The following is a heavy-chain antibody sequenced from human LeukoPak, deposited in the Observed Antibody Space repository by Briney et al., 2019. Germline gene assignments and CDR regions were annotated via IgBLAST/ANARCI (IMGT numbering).Heavy chain of an antibody. J-gene: IGHJ5*02. V-gene: IGHV4-59*01. CDR2: FYYSGST. Sequence: SETLSLTCIVSGGSIRRYYWSWIRQPPGKGLEWIGYFYYSGSTNYSPSLKSRLTISVDTSKNQFSLKLNSVTAADTAVYYCARGSPDHWFEPWGQGTLVTVSS. CDR1: GGSIRRYY. CDR3: ARGSPDHWFEP.